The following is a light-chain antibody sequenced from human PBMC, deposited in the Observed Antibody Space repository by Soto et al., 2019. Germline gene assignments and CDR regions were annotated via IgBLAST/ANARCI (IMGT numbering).Light chain of an antibody. CDR1: QSISSY. CDR2: GAS. V-gene: IGKV3-15*01. J-gene: IGKJ1*01. Sequence: EVVLTQSPDTLSLPPGERATLSCRASQSISSYLAWYQQKPGQAPRLLIYGASTRATGIPARFSGSGSGTEFTLTISSLQPEDFATYYCQQSYSTLTWTFGQGTKVDIK. CDR3: QQSYSTLTWT.